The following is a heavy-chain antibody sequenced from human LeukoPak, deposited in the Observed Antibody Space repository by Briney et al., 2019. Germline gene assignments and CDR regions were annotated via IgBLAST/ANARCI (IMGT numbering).Heavy chain of an antibody. CDR1: GSTFSTSS. V-gene: IGHV3-48*01. CDR3: ARDSRSHCGTAACYGPYFDY. J-gene: IGHJ4*02. CDR2: IRGSSTTI. Sequence: GGSLRLSCAASGSTFSTSSMNWVRQAPGKELEWISYIRGSSTTIYYADSVKGRFTISRDNAKNSVYLQMDSLRAEDTAVYFCARDSRSHCGTAACYGPYFDYWGQGTLVTVSS. D-gene: IGHD2-2*01.